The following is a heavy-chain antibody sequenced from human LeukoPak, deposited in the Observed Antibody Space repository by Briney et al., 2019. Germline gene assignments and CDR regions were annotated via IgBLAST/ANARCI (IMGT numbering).Heavy chain of an antibody. CDR1: GFTFGSYE. CDR3: ARDQDVVGPYDY. CDR2: ISSSGSTI. D-gene: IGHD2-2*01. Sequence: GGSLRLSCAASGFTFGSYEMNWVRRAPGKGLEWVSYISSSGSTIYYADSVKGRFTISRDNAKNSLYLQMNSLRAEDTAVYYCARDQDVVGPYDYWGQGTLVTVSS. J-gene: IGHJ4*02. V-gene: IGHV3-48*03.